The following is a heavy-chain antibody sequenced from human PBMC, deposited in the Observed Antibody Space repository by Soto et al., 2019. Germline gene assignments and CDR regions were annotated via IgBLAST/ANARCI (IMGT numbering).Heavy chain of an antibody. CDR3: ARDRQCSDSWGCYEWDGSSGMDV. CDR1: GGSFSGYS. Sequence: QVQLQQWGAGLLKPSETLSLTCGVYGGSFSGYSWTWIRQAPGKGLEWIGEINHSGGTNYNSSLKSRVTISVDTSKNQFSLPLSSVTAADTALSYCARDRQCSDSWGCYEWDGSSGMDVGGQGTAVTV. J-gene: IGHJ6*02. CDR2: INHSGGT. V-gene: IGHV4-34*02. D-gene: IGHD2-8*01.